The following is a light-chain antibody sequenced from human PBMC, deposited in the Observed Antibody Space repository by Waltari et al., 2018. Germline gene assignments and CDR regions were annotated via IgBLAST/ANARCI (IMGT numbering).Light chain of an antibody. CDR2: RAS. J-gene: IGKJ4*01. CDR3: QKYNSAPLT. CDR1: QGITNF. V-gene: IGKV1-27*01. Sequence: DIQMTQSPSSLSASIGDRVTITCRASQGITNFLAWYQQKPGQVPKLLIYRASTLQSGVPSRVSGSGSGTDFTLTISSLRPDDVATYYCQKYNSAPLTFGGGTKVEIK.